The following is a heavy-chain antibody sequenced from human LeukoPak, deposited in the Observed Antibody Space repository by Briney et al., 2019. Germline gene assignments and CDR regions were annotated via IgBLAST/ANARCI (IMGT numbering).Heavy chain of an antibody. J-gene: IGHJ4*02. CDR3: ARDRPLWN. CDR2: IKLDENTA. V-gene: IGHV3-74*01. Sequence: GGPLRLSCGASELINTHYWMHWVPQVPGKGVVWVSRIKLDENTAYYADFVKGRFTISRDNAKSTIYLQMNSLRVEDSAVYYCARDRPLWNWGRGTLVTVSS. CDR1: ELINTHYW. D-gene: IGHD3-3*01.